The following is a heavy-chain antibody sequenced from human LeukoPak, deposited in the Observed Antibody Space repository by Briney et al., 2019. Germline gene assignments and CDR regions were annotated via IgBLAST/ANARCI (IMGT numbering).Heavy chain of an antibody. V-gene: IGHV4-59*11. CDR2: ISYRGST. Sequence: SETLSLTCTASGVTINTHDWSWIRQAPGKGLEWIGHISYRGSTNYNPSLKSRVTMSVDTSKNQFSLKLTSVTAADTAVYFCAGWPAPPRDGSLDVWGKGTTVTVSS. CDR3: AGWPAPPRDGSLDV. CDR1: GVTINTHD. J-gene: IGHJ6*04. D-gene: IGHD5-24*01.